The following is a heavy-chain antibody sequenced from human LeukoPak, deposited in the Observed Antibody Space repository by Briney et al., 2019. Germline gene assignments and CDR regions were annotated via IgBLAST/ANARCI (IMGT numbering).Heavy chain of an antibody. CDR3: ARSPDNYYDSSAYYFDY. D-gene: IGHD3-22*01. Sequence: PSETLSLTCTVSGGSISIYYWSWIRQPPGKGLEWIGYIYYSGSTNYNPSLKSRVTISVDTSKNQFSLKLSSVTAADTAVYYCARSPDNYYDSSAYYFDYWGQGTLVTVSS. CDR2: IYYSGST. V-gene: IGHV4-59*01. J-gene: IGHJ4*02. CDR1: GGSISIYY.